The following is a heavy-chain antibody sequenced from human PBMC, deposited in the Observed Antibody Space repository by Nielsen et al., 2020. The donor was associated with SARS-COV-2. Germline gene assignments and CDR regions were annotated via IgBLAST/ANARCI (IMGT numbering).Heavy chain of an antibody. Sequence: GGSLRLSCAASGFTFSSFHMHWVRQAPGKGLVWVSRITNDERGTTYADSVKGRFTISRDNAKNTLYLQMNSLRAEDTAVYYCARGNGWGSYFDYWGQGTLVTVSS. CDR2: ITNDERGT. V-gene: IGHV3-74*01. CDR1: GFTFSSFH. D-gene: IGHD7-27*01. CDR3: ARGNGWGSYFDY. J-gene: IGHJ4*02.